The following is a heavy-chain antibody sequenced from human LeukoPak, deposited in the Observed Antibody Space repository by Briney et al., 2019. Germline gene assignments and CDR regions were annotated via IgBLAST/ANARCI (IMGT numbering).Heavy chain of an antibody. V-gene: IGHV3-23*01. Sequence: GGSLRLSCAASGFTFSSHAMAWVRQAPGKGLEWVSAIGGLGSSTYYGNSVKGRFTISRDNSKNTVYLQMDSLRVEDTAVYYCARDPGVVALHFFDFWGQGTLITVSS. J-gene: IGHJ4*02. CDR3: ARDPGVVALHFFDF. CDR1: GFTFSSHA. CDR2: IGGLGSST. D-gene: IGHD3-3*01.